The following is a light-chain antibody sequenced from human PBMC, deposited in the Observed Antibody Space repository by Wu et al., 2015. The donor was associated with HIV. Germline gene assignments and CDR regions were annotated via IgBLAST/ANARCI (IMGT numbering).Light chain of an antibody. CDR1: QSVRDD. J-gene: IGKJ4*01. CDR3: QQYNRWPLT. CDR2: GIS. Sequence: EIVMTQSPATLSVSPGERVTLSCRASQSVRDDLAWYQQKPGQAPRLLIYGISTRAAGIPARFSDSRSGTEFTLTISSIQPEDFAVYFCQQYNRWPLTFGGGTKVEDQT. V-gene: IGKV3-15*01.